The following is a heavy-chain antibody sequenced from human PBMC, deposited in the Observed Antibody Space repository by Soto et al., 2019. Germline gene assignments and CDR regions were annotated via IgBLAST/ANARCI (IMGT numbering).Heavy chain of an antibody. D-gene: IGHD3-16*01. CDR2: INPSGGST. J-gene: IGHJ6*02. CDR1: GYTFTSYY. CDR3: ARIFGGRPYYYYYGMEV. Sequence: ASVKVSCKASGYTFTSYYMHWVRQAPGQGLEWMGIINPSGGSTSYAQKFQGRVTMTRDTSTSTVYMELSSLRSEDTAVYYCARIFGGRPYYYYYGMEVSGQGTTVTVSS. V-gene: IGHV1-46*01.